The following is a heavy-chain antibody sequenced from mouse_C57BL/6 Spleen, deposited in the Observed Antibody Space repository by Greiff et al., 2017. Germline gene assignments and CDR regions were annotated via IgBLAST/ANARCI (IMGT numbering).Heavy chain of an antibody. V-gene: IGHV10-1*01. CDR3: VRHQGYYGNPYAMDY. CDR1: GFSFNTYA. D-gene: IGHD2-1*01. J-gene: IGHJ4*01. CDR2: IRSKSNNYAT. Sequence: EVQRVESGGGLVQPKGSLKLSCAASGFSFNTYAMTWVRQAPGKGLEWVARIRSKSNNYATYYADSVKDRFTISRDDSESMLYLQMNNLKTEDTAMYYCVRHQGYYGNPYAMDYWGQGTSVTVSS.